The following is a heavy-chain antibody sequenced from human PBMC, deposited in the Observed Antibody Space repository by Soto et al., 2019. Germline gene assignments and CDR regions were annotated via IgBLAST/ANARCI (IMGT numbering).Heavy chain of an antibody. V-gene: IGHV4-34*01. Sequence: SETLSLTCAVYGGSFSAYSWTWIRQPPGKGLEWIGEINHSGSTNYNPSLKSRVTLSVDTSKNQFSLKLSSVTAADTAVYYCAASPHGDSSYYFDYWGQGTLVTVSS. J-gene: IGHJ4*02. CDR1: GGSFSAYS. CDR3: AASPHGDSSYYFDY. D-gene: IGHD4-17*01. CDR2: INHSGST.